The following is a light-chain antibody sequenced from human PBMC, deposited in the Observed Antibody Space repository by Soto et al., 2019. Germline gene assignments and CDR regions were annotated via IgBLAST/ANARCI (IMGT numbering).Light chain of an antibody. CDR1: SSDVGSYNR. V-gene: IGLV2-18*02. Sequence: QSVLTQPPSVSGSPGQSGTISCTGTSSDVGSYNRVSWYQQPPGTAPKLMIYEVSNRPSGVPDRFSGSKSGNTASLTISGLHAEDEADYYCSSYTSSSTYVFGTRTQLTVL. CDR3: SSYTSSSTYV. J-gene: IGLJ1*01. CDR2: EVS.